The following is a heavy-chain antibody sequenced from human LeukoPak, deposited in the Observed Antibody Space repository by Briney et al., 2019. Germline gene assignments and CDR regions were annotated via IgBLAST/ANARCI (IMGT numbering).Heavy chain of an antibody. V-gene: IGHV4-4*07. CDR1: GGSISSYY. Sequence: SETLSLTCTVSGGSISSYYWSWIRQPAGKGLEWIGRIYTSGSTNYNPSLKSRVTISVDTSKNQFSLKLSSVTAADTAVYYCARDSRSGYDYDAFDIWGQGTMVTVSS. CDR3: ARDSRSGYDYDAFDI. D-gene: IGHD5-12*01. J-gene: IGHJ3*02. CDR2: IYTSGST.